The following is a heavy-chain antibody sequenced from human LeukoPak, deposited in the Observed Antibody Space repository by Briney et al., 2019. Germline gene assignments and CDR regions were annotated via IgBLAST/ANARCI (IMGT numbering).Heavy chain of an antibody. CDR2: ITGSGDWA. D-gene: IGHD4-17*01. J-gene: IGHJ3*02. CDR1: GLTFSKYA. CDR3: AKDPNGDYIGAFDI. V-gene: IGHV3-23*01. Sequence: GGSLRLSCAASGLTFSKYAMMWLRQAPGKGLEWVSAITGSGDWALYADSVKGRFTISRDNSKNTLYLQMSSLRAEDTAVYYCAKDPNGDYIGAFDIWGQGTMATVSS.